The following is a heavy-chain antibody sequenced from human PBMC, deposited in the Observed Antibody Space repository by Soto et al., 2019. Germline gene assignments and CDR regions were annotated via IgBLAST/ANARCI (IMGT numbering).Heavy chain of an antibody. CDR2: ITGSGGTI. V-gene: IGHV3-23*01. D-gene: IGHD6-19*01. Sequence: DVQLLESGGGLVQPGGSLRLSCAASGVSFSKYAMIWVRQAPGKGQEWVSGITGSGGTIEYAASVKGRFTISRDNSKNTVYLQMNSLRAADTAMYYCAKDAVYGDGLWLVADWGQGTLVTVS. CDR1: GVSFSKYA. CDR3: AKDAVYGDGLWLVAD. J-gene: IGHJ4*02.